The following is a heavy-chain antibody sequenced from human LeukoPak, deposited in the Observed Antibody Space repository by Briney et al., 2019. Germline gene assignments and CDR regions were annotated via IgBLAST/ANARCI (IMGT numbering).Heavy chain of an antibody. Sequence: GGSLRLSCAASGFTFRTYGMHWVRQAPGKGLEWVTFIRNDGSNQYYADSVKGRFTISRDNSKNTLYLQMNSLRTEDTAVYFCAKDRYYYYMDVWGKGTTVT. CDR2: IRNDGSNQ. CDR3: AKDRYYYYMDV. CDR1: GFTFRTYG. V-gene: IGHV3-30*02. J-gene: IGHJ6*03.